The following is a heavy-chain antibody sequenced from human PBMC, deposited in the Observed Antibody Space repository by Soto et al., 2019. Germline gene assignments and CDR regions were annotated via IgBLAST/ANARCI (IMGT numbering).Heavy chain of an antibody. CDR3: ARSGPLRFLEWLADY. CDR2: ICYDGSNK. J-gene: IGHJ4*02. D-gene: IGHD3-3*01. Sequence: QVQLVESGGGVVQPGRSLRLSCAASGFTFSSYGMHWVRQAPGKGLEWVAVICYDGSNKYYADSVKGRFTISRDNSKNTLYLQMNSLRAEDTAVYYCARSGPLRFLEWLADYWGQGTLVTVSS. CDR1: GFTFSSYG. V-gene: IGHV3-33*01.